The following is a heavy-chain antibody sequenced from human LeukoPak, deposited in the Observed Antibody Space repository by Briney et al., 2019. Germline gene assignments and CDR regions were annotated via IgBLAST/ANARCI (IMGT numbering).Heavy chain of an antibody. J-gene: IGHJ5*02. CDR2: IKQDGSEK. Sequence: GGSLRLSCAASGFTFTTYWMSWVRQAPGKGLEWVANIKQDGSEKYYVDSVKGRFTISRDNAKNSLYLQMNSLRAEDTAVYSCARGADGVSSNSRGWFDPWGQGTLVTVSS. D-gene: IGHD2-15*01. CDR1: GFTFTTYW. V-gene: IGHV3-7*01. CDR3: ARGADGVSSNSRGWFDP.